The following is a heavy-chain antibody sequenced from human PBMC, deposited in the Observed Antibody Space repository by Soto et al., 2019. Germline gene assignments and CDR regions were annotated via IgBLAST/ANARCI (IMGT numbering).Heavy chain of an antibody. CDR2: IIPIYGTT. V-gene: IGHV1-69*01. Sequence: QVQLVQSGAEVKKPGSSVKVSCKTSGGTFSTFAISWVRQAPGQGLEWMGGIIPIYGTTNYAQKFQGGVTITADESTSTAYMELSSLRSEDTTVYYCARDLGGCSGDSCRYYWLDSWGQGTLVTVSS. D-gene: IGHD2-15*01. J-gene: IGHJ5*01. CDR3: ARDLGGCSGDSCRYYWLDS. CDR1: GGTFSTFA.